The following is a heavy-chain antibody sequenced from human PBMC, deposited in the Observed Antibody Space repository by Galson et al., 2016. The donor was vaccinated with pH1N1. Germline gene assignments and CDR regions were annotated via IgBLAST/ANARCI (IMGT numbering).Heavy chain of an antibody. D-gene: IGHD5-12*01. J-gene: IGHJ6*02. V-gene: IGHV3-9*01. CDR2: ISWKTGTI. CDR3: VKVTAAQDDYQYYGLDV. CDR1: GFNFEEYA. Sequence: SLRLSCAASGFNFEEYAMHWVRQPPGKGLESVSGISWKTGTIGYGDSVKGRFTISRDNAIKSLYLQMNSLRFEDTAVYYCVKVTAAQDDYQYYGLDVWGHGTRVTVSS.